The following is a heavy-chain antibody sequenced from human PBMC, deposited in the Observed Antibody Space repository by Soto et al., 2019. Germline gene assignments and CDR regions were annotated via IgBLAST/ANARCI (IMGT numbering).Heavy chain of an antibody. Sequence: PGGSLRLSCVASGFNFSNFDMNWVRQAPGRGLEWISLISEGGITTTYADSVRSRFTVSRDNAQSSLYLQMDRLTVEDTGVYYCARGGVVWGRGVLVTVSS. V-gene: IGHV3-48*03. CDR3: ARGGVV. D-gene: IGHD2-8*01. CDR1: GFNFSNFD. J-gene: IGHJ4*02. CDR2: ISEGGITT.